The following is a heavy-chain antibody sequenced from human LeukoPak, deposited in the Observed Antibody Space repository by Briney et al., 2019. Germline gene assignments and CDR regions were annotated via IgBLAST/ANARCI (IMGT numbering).Heavy chain of an antibody. D-gene: IGHD2-2*02. CDR3: AKDLQKGHCSSTSCYTPNWFDP. CDR1: GFTFSSYP. CDR2: ISGSGGST. V-gene: IGHV3-23*01. J-gene: IGHJ5*02. Sequence: PGGSLRLSCAASGFTFSSYPMSWVRQAPGKGLEWVSAISGSGGSTYYADSVKGRFTISRDNSKDTLYLQMNSLRAEDTAVYYCAKDLQKGHCSSTSCYTPNWFDPWGQGTLVTVSS.